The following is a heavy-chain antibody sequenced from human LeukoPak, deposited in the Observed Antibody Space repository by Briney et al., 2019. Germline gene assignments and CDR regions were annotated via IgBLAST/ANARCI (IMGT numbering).Heavy chain of an antibody. CDR2: IYYSGNT. CDR1: GGSISSGGYS. J-gene: IGHJ5*02. CDR3: ARRIAIANNWFDP. D-gene: IGHD6-13*01. V-gene: IGHV4-31*03. Sequence: SETLSLTCTVSGGSISSGGYSWSWLRQHPGKGLEWIGYIYYSGNTYYNPSLKSRVTISVDTSQNQFSLKLSSVTAADTAVYYCARRIAIANNWFDPWGQGTLVTVSS.